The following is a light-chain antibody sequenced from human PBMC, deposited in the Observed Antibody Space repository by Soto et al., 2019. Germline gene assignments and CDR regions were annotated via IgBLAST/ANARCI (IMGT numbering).Light chain of an antibody. V-gene: IGLV2-14*01. CDR3: SSYTSSSTYV. CDR1: SSDVGDYNY. Sequence: QSALTQPASVSGSPGQSITISCTGTSSDVGDYNYVSWYQQHPGKAPKLMIYAVSNRPSGVSNRFSGSKSGNTASLTISGLRAEDEAEYYCSSYTSSSTYVFGTGTKVTVL. CDR2: AVS. J-gene: IGLJ1*01.